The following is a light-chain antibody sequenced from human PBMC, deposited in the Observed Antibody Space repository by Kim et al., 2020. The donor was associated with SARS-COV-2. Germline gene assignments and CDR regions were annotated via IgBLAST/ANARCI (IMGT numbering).Light chain of an antibody. Sequence: QSVLTQPPSVSGAPGQRVTISCTGSSSNIGAGYDVHWYQQLPGTAPKLLIYGNSNRPSGVPDRFSGSKSGTSASLAITGLQAEDEADYYCQSYDSSQYVFGTGTKVTVL. V-gene: IGLV1-40*01. J-gene: IGLJ1*01. CDR2: GNS. CDR3: QSYDSSQYV. CDR1: SSNIGAGYD.